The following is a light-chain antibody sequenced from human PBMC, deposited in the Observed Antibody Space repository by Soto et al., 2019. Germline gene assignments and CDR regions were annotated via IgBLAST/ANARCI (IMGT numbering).Light chain of an antibody. CDR3: RQYDDLPPT. V-gene: IGKV1-33*01. Sequence: EIQMPQSPSSLSAYREDRTTTACQASQDISNFLNWYQQKPGKAPNLLIYDASNLETGVPSRFSGSGSGTDFTFTISSLQPEDIATYYCRQYDDLPPTFGQGTRLAIK. CDR1: QDISNF. CDR2: DAS. J-gene: IGKJ5*01.